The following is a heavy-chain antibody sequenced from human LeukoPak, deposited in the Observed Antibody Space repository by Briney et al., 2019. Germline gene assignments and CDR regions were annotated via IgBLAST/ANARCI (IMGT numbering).Heavy chain of an antibody. CDR3: ARVGNSGYASQIDY. D-gene: IGHD5-12*01. J-gene: IGHJ4*02. CDR2: IYHSGST. V-gene: IGHV4-38-2*02. CDR1: GYSISSGYY. Sequence: PSETLSLTCTVSGYSISSGYYWGWIRQPPGKGLEWIGSIYHSGSTYYNPSLKSRVTISVDTSKNQFSLKLSSVTAADTAVYYCARVGNSGYASQIDYWGQGTLVTVSS.